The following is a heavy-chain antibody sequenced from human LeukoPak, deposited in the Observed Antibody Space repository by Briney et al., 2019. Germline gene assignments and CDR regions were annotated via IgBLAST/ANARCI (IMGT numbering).Heavy chain of an antibody. CDR3: ARKQTVGATHAFDI. J-gene: IGHJ3*02. Sequence: ASVKVSCKASGGTFSSYAISWVRQAPGQGLEWMGEIIPIFGTANYAQKLQGRATITADGSTRTAYMELSSLRSEDTAVYYCARKQTVGATHAFDIWGQGTMVIVSS. V-gene: IGHV1-69*13. CDR2: IIPIFGTA. CDR1: GGTFSSYA. D-gene: IGHD1-26*01.